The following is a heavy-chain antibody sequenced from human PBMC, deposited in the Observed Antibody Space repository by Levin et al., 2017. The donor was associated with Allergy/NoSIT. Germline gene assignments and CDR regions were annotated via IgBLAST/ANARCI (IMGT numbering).Heavy chain of an antibody. J-gene: IGHJ5*02. CDR3: ARLVVPAAIPTSWFDP. CDR1: GYSFTSYW. D-gene: IGHD2-2*02. CDR2: IYPGDSDT. V-gene: IGHV5-51*01. Sequence: GESLKISCKGSGYSFTSYWIGWVRQMPGKGLERMGIIYPGDSDTRYSPSFQGQVTISADKSISTAYLQWSSLKASDTAMYYCARLVVPAAIPTSWFDPWGQGTLVTVSS.